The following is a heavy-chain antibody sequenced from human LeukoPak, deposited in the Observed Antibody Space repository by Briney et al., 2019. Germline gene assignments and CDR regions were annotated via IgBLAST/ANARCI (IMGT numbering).Heavy chain of an antibody. Sequence: PGGSLRLSCAASGFTVSSNYMSWVRRAPGKGLEWVSLIYSDGTTFYADSVKGRFTISRDNSKNTLYLQMNSLRAEDTAVYYCARDFLPAAGSIFDYWGQGTLVTVSS. V-gene: IGHV3-66*01. CDR1: GFTVSSNY. CDR2: IYSDGTT. J-gene: IGHJ4*02. CDR3: ARDFLPAAGSIFDY. D-gene: IGHD6-13*01.